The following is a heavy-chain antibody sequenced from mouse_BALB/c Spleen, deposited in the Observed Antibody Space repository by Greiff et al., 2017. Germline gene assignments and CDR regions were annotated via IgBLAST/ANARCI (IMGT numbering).Heavy chain of an antibody. Sequence: QVQLQQSGPQLVRPGASVKISCKASGYSFTSYWMHWVKQRPGQGLEWIGKIDPSDSETRLNQKFKDKATLTVDKSSSTAYMQLSSPTSEDSAVYYCARFSLMGFAYWGQGTLVTVSA. CDR1: GYSFTSYW. CDR2: IDPSDSET. CDR3: ARFSLMGFAY. J-gene: IGHJ3*01. D-gene: IGHD1-1*02. V-gene: IGHV1-69*02.